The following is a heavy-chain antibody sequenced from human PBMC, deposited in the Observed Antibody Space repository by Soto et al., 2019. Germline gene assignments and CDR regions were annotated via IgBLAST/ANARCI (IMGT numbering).Heavy chain of an antibody. CDR1: GFTFGTFG. V-gene: IGHV3-23*01. D-gene: IGHD6-13*01. CDR2: VSGSGDRT. CDR3: ARAMTIAAAGIINY. Sequence: GESLRLSSAVSGFTFGTFGMRWVRQPQGKGLEWVSGVSGSGDRTNHADSVKGRFTISRDNSKDTLYLQMNSLRAEDTAVYYCARAMTIAAAGIINYWGQGTLVTVSS. J-gene: IGHJ4*02.